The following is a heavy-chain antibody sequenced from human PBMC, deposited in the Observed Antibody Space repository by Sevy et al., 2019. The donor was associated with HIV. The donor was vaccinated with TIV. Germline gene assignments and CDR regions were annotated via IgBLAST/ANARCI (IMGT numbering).Heavy chain of an antibody. J-gene: IGHJ4*02. Sequence: GGSLRLSCAASGFTFSNYAMNWVRQAPGKGLEWVSGISCSGGSGTKTNYADSVKGRFTISRDDSKNSLFLQLNSLRAEDTAIYYCARKYDSSGYFYYWGQGTLVTVSS. CDR3: ARKYDSSGYFYY. CDR2: ISCSGGSGTKT. CDR1: GFTFSNYA. D-gene: IGHD3-22*01. V-gene: IGHV3-23*01.